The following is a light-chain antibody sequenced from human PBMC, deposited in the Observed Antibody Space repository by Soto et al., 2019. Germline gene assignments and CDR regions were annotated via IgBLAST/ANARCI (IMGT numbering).Light chain of an antibody. CDR1: RSNVGKYNR. CDR3: CSHADGGTFV. Sequence: QSALTQPASVSGSPGQSITISCTGTRSNVGKYNRVSWYQQHPGKAPKVMISETSERPSGISDRFSGSKSGNTASLTISGLQAEDEAHYFCCSHADGGTFVFGTGTKLTVL. V-gene: IGLV2-23*01. J-gene: IGLJ1*01. CDR2: ETS.